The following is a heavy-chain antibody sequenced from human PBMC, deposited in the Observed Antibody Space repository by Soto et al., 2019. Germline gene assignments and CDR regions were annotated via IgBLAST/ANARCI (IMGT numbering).Heavy chain of an antibody. V-gene: IGHV1-3*05. CDR2: INAGNGNT. CDR3: ARSIVVVTALDY. Sequence: QVQLVQSGAEEKKPGASVKVSCKASGYTFTSYAMHWVRQAPGQRLEWMGWINAGNGNTKYSQKFQGRVTITRDTSANTAYMELSSLRSEDTAVYYSARSIVVVTALDYWCQGTLVTVSS. CDR1: GYTFTSYA. D-gene: IGHD2-21*02. J-gene: IGHJ4*02.